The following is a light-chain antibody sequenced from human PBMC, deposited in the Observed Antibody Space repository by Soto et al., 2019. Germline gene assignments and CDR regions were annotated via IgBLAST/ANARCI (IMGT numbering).Light chain of an antibody. CDR3: QQYYSTPRT. J-gene: IGKJ1*01. CDR1: QSVLYSSNNKNY. V-gene: IGKV4-1*01. CDR2: LAS. Sequence: DIVMTQSPDSLAVSLGERATINCKSSQSVLYSSNNKNYLAWYQQKPGQPPKLLIYLASTRESGVPDRFSGSCSGTAFTLTISSLQAEDVAVYYCQQYYSTPRTFGQGAKVEIK.